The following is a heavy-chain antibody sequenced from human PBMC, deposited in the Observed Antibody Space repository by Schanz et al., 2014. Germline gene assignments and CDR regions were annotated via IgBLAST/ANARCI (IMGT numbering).Heavy chain of an antibody. CDR3: AREGEWGYDPPRH. Sequence: QVQLVESGGGVVQPGGSLRLSCESSGFTFNGHAMHWVRQAPGKGLEWVAVTSYDGSQKYYTDSVKGRFTVSRDNSKNSLYLQMNSLRAEDTAVYYCAREGEWGYDPPRHWGQGTLVTVSS. D-gene: IGHD5-12*01. CDR1: GFTFNGHA. CDR2: TSYDGSQK. J-gene: IGHJ4*02. V-gene: IGHV3-30*04.